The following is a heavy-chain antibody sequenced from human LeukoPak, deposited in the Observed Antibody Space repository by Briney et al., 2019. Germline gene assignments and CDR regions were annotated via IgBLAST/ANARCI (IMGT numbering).Heavy chain of an antibody. D-gene: IGHD3-22*01. Sequence: PGGSLRLSCAASGFTVSSNYMSWVRQAPGKGLEWVSVIYSGGSTYYADSVKGRFTISRDNSKNTLYLQMNSLRAEDTAVYYCAKPPLDSSGYHYWGQGTLVTVSS. CDR3: AKPPLDSSGYHY. CDR2: IYSGGST. CDR1: GFTVSSNY. J-gene: IGHJ4*02. V-gene: IGHV3-53*01.